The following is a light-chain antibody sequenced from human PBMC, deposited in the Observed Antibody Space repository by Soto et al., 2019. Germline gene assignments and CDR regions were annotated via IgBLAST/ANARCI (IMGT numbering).Light chain of an antibody. J-gene: IGLJ2*01. Sequence: QPVLTQSPSASASLGASVKLTCTLSSGHSSYAIAWHQQQPEKGPRYLMKLSSGGGHSKGDGIPDRFSGSSSGAERYLTISSLQSEDEADYYCQTWDIGARVVFGGGTKLTVL. V-gene: IGLV4-69*01. CDR2: LSSGGGH. CDR1: SGHSSYA. CDR3: QTWDIGARVV.